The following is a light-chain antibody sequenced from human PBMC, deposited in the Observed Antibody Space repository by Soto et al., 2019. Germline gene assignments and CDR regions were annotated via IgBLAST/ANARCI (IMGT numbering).Light chain of an antibody. Sequence: EVVLTQSPATLSLSPGERATLSCRASQSLSTYLAWYQQKPGQAPRLLIYDSSNRSTGVTARFSGSGSGTDFTLTISSLEPDDFAVYYCQQRYNWPPLTFGGGTRVEIK. CDR1: QSLSTY. J-gene: IGKJ4*01. CDR2: DSS. CDR3: QQRYNWPPLT. V-gene: IGKV3-11*01.